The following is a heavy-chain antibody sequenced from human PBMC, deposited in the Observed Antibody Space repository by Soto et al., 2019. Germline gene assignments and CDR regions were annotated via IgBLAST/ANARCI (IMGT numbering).Heavy chain of an antibody. CDR3: AREPLLPKARHDG. Sequence: PSETLSLTCTVSGGSISSSDYFWTWIRQPTGKGLEWMGYIFHTGTTYSNPSLKSRLIMSIDTSTKQFYLSLTSVTAADPAVYYCAREPLLPKARHDGWGQGAL. CDR2: IFHTGTT. V-gene: IGHV4-30-4*01. J-gene: IGHJ4*02. CDR1: GGSISSSDYF.